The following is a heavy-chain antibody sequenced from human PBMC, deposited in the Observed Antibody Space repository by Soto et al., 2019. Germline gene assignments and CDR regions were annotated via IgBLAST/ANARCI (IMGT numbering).Heavy chain of an antibody. Sequence: AVGSLRLSCAASGCTCSSYAMSWVRQAPGKGLEWVSAISGSGGSTYYADSVKGRFTISRDNSKNTLYLQMNSLRAEDTAVYYCAKGSVRVRGSSPIKFDYWGQGTLVTVSS. CDR1: GCTCSSYA. CDR3: AKGSVRVRGSSPIKFDY. CDR2: ISGSGGST. D-gene: IGHD3-10*01. J-gene: IGHJ4*02. V-gene: IGHV3-23*01.